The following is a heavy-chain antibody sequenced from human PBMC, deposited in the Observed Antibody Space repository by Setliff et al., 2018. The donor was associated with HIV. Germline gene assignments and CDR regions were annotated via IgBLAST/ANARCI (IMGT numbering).Heavy chain of an antibody. D-gene: IGHD3-16*01. V-gene: IGHV6-1*01. CDR1: GDSVSSNTAA. CDR3: ARGGDWDYNYYMDV. CDR2: TYYRSKWSN. Sequence: PSQTLSLTCAISGDSVSSNTAAWNWIRQSPSRGLEWLGRTYYRSKWSNDYAVYVKSRITINPDTSKNQFSLQLNSVTPEDTAVYFCARGGDWDYNYYMDVWDKGTTVTVSS. J-gene: IGHJ6*03.